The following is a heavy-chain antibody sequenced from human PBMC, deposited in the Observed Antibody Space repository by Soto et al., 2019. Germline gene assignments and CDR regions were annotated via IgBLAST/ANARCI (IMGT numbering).Heavy chain of an antibody. CDR3: ARRAEGSWYWIDP. Sequence: QVQLVESGGGVVQPGRSLTLSCAASGFTFSSYAMHWVRQAPGKGLEWVAAIWYDGNNKYYADSVKGRFTISRDNSKNMVYLQMNSLRVEDTAVYYCARRAEGSWYWIDPWGQGTLVTVSS. D-gene: IGHD1-26*01. J-gene: IGHJ5*02. V-gene: IGHV3-33*01. CDR2: IWYDGNNK. CDR1: GFTFSSYA.